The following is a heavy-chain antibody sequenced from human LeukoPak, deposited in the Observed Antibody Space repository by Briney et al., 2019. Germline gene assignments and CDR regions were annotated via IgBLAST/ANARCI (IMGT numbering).Heavy chain of an antibody. CDR1: GFTFSSYA. V-gene: IGHV4-30-4*08. CDR3: ARGGGPRYDSSGYYAVGAFDI. Sequence: LRLSCAASGFTFSSYAMSWIRQPPGKGLEWIGYIYYSGSTYFNPSLKSRVTISVDTSKNQFSLKLSSVTAADTAVYYCARGGGPRYDSSGYYAVGAFDIWGQGTMVTVSS. J-gene: IGHJ3*02. D-gene: IGHD3-22*01. CDR2: IYYSGST.